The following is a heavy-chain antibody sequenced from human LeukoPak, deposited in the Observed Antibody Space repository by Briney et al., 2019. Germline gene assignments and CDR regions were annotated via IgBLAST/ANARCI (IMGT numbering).Heavy chain of an antibody. V-gene: IGHV3-33*01. D-gene: IGHD6-13*01. CDR2: IWYDGSNK. J-gene: IGHJ3*02. CDR1: GFTFRSYG. CDR3: AREISTSSSWYGDDAFDI. Sequence: GGSLRLSCAASGFTFRSYGMHWVRQAPGKGLEWLAVIWYDGSNKYYVDSVKGRFTISRDNSKNTLYLQMNSLRVEDTAVYYCAREISTSSSWYGDDAFDIWGQGTMVTVSS.